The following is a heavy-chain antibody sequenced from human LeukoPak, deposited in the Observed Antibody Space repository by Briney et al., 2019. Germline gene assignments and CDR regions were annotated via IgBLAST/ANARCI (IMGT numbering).Heavy chain of an antibody. Sequence: SETLSLTCTLYGGSLNDSDWSWIRQPPGKGLEWIGEITHSGGTHYNPSLWSRLTMSTDTSRNKLSLQLTSVTAADTGVYFCARVSDIMISFGGAISYFDYWGQGALVTVSS. D-gene: IGHD3-16*02. CDR1: GGSLNDSD. CDR2: ITHSGGT. CDR3: ARVSDIMISFGGAISYFDY. J-gene: IGHJ4*02. V-gene: IGHV4-34*01.